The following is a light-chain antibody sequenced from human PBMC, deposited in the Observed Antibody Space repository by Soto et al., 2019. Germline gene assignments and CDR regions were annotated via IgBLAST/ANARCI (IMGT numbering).Light chain of an antibody. Sequence: DIQMTQSPSSLSASVGDRVTITCRASQSISSYLNWYQQKPGKAPKLLIYAASSLQSGVPSRFSGSGSGTDFTLTISSLQPEDFATYDCQQSYSTLRTFGPGTKVDTK. V-gene: IGKV1-39*01. CDR2: AAS. CDR1: QSISSY. J-gene: IGKJ3*01. CDR3: QQSYSTLRT.